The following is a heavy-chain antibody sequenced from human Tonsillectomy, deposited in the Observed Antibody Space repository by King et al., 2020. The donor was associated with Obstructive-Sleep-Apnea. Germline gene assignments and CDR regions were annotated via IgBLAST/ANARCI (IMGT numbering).Heavy chain of an antibody. Sequence: EQLVQSGAEVKKPGASVEVSCKASGYTFTSYDINWVRQATGQGLEWMGWMNPNSGHTGYAQKIQGRVTMTRNTSMSTAYMELSSLTSEDTAVYYCATKTRSGDSWGQGTLVTVSS. D-gene: IGHD6-25*01. CDR1: GYTFTSYD. CDR3: ATKTRSGDS. V-gene: IGHV1-8*01. J-gene: IGHJ4*02. CDR2: MNPNSGHT.